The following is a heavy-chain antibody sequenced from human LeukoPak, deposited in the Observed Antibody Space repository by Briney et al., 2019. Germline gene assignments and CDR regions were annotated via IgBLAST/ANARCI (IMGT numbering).Heavy chain of an antibody. V-gene: IGHV1-18*01. Sequence: GASVKVSCKASGYTFTSYGISWVRLAPGHGLEWMGWISAYNGNRKYEKKLRGRVTMTTDTATSTAYMELSSLRADDTAVYYCARDRWGVNYYQYMDVWGKGTTVTVSS. J-gene: IGHJ6*03. CDR3: ARDRWGVNYYQYMDV. CDR2: ISAYNGNR. D-gene: IGHD3-10*01. CDR1: GYTFTSYG.